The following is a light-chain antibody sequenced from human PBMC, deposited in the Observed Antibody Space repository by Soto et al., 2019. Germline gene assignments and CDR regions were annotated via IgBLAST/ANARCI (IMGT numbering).Light chain of an antibody. CDR2: DVS. V-gene: IGLV2-11*01. J-gene: IGLJ2*01. CDR1: SSDVGGYNY. CDR3: CSNAGSYTHVV. Sequence: QSALTQPRSVSGSPGQSVTISCTGTSSDVGGYNYVSWYQQHPGKVPKLMIYDVSKRPSGVPDRFSGSKSGNTASLIISGLQVEDEADYYCCSNAGSYTHVVFDGGTKLTVL.